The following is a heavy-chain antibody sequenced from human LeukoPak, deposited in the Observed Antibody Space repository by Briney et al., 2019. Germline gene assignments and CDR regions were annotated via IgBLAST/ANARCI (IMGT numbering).Heavy chain of an antibody. J-gene: IGHJ3*02. CDR2: TSYDGSNK. CDR3: AKGGYGDYRPQWAFDI. V-gene: IGHV3-30-3*01. CDR1: GFTFSRYA. Sequence: PGGSLRLSCAASGFTFSRYAMHWVRQAPGKGLEWVAITSYDGSNKYYADSVKGRFTISRDNSKNTSYLQMNSLRAEDTAVYYCAKGGYGDYRPQWAFDIWGQGTMVTVSS. D-gene: IGHD4-17*01.